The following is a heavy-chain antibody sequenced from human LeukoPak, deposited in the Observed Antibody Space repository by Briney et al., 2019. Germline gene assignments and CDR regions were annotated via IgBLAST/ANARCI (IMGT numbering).Heavy chain of an antibody. CDR3: AKNSIGSGWFDY. V-gene: IGHV3-23*01. CDR1: GFTFSSYA. CDR2: ISDSGGST. Sequence: PGGSLRLSCAASGFTFSSYAMSWVRQAPGKGLERVSTISDSGGSTYYADSVKGRFTISRDNSKNTLYLQMNSLRAEDTAVYYCAKNSIGSGWFDYWGQGTLVTVSS. J-gene: IGHJ4*02. D-gene: IGHD6-19*01.